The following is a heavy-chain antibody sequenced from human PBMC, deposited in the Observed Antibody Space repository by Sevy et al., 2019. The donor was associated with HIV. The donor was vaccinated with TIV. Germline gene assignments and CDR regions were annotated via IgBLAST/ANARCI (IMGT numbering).Heavy chain of an antibody. V-gene: IGHV6-1*01. CDR3: ARGGAAAGYYFDY. Sequence: KQSQTLSLTCALSGDSVSSNSAAWNWIRQSPSSGIEWLGRTYYRSKWYNDSAVSVKSRITINPDTSKNQYSLQLNSVTPEDTAVYYCARGGAAAGYYFDYGGQGTLVTVSS. CDR1: GDSVSSNSAA. J-gene: IGHJ4*02. D-gene: IGHD6-13*01. CDR2: TYYRSKWYN.